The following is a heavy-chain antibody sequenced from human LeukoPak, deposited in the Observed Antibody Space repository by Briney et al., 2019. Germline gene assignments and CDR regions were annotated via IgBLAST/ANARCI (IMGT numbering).Heavy chain of an antibody. Sequence: PGGSLRLSCAASGFTFSNYWMSWVRQTPGKGLEWVANIKQDGSEKDYVDSMKGRFTISRDNAKNSVYLQMNSLRAEDTAVYYCARCKLPGSGSIDYWGQGTLVTVSS. CDR2: IKQDGSEK. D-gene: IGHD3-10*01. V-gene: IGHV3-7*01. J-gene: IGHJ4*02. CDR1: GFTFSNYW. CDR3: ARCKLPGSGSIDY.